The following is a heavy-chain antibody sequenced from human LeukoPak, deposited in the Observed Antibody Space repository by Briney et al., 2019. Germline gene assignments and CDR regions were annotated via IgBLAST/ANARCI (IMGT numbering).Heavy chain of an antibody. CDR2: IKQDGSEK. J-gene: IGHJ6*03. CDR1: GFTFSQYW. CDR3: ARGMGSGYPPRYYYYMDV. Sequence: GGSLRLSCAASGFTFSQYWMSWVRQAPGKGLEWVANIKQDGSEKYYVDSVRGRFTISRDNAKNSLYLQMNSLRAEDTAVYYCARGMGSGYPPRYYYYMDVWGKGTTVTVSS. V-gene: IGHV3-7*01. D-gene: IGHD3-3*01.